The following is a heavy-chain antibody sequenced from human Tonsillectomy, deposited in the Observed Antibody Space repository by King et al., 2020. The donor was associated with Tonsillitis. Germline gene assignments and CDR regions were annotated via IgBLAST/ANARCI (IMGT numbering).Heavy chain of an antibody. CDR1: GYTFTSHW. J-gene: IGHJ4*02. V-gene: IGHV5-51*01. Sequence: QLVQSEADVKKPGDSLRISCKGSGYTFTSHWIGWVRQMPGKGLEWMGIIYPGDSDIRYSPSFRGQVTISADKSISTAYLQWSSLKASDTAMYYCARTIRQQSVPHLDYWGQGTLVTVSS. CDR3: ARTIRQQSVPHLDY. CDR2: IYPGDSDI. D-gene: IGHD2-21*01.